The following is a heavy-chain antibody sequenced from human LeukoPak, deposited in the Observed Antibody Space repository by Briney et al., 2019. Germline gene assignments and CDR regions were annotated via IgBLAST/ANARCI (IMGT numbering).Heavy chain of an antibody. CDR2: IIPIFGTA. Sequence: SVKVSCKASGGTFSSYAISWVRQAPGQGLEWMGGIIPIFGTANYAQKFQGRVTITTGESTSTAYMELSSLRSEDTAVYLCAKDKYSPVRSMSEAAYYFDFWGPGTLVTVSS. CDR3: AKDKYSPVRSMSEAAYYFDF. V-gene: IGHV1-69*05. CDR1: GGTFSSYA. J-gene: IGHJ4*02. D-gene: IGHD6-13*01.